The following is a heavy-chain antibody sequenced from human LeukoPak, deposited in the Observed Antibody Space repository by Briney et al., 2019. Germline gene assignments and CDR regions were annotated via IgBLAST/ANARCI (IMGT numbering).Heavy chain of an antibody. V-gene: IGHV4-34*01. Sequence: SETLSLTCAVYGESFSAYYWNWVRQPPGKGLEWIGEVNHSGSTHYNPSLKSRVTMSVDTSKNQFSLNLSSVTAADTAVYYCARSRLRYFDRPDYWGQGTLVTVSS. D-gene: IGHD3-9*01. CDR3: ARSRLRYFDRPDY. CDR2: VNHSGST. CDR1: GESFSAYY. J-gene: IGHJ4*02.